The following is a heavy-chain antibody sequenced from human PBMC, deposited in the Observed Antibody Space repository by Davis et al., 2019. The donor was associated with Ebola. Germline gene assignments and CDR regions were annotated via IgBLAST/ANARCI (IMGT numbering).Heavy chain of an antibody. CDR1: RYTLTELS. CDR3: ATAVSGLWYFDL. V-gene: IGHV1-24*01. CDR2: FDPEDGET. Sequence: AASVKVSCKVSRYTLTELSMHWVRQAPGKGLEWMGGFDPEDGETIYAQKFQGRVTMTEDTSTDTAYMELSSLRSEDTAAYYCATAVSGLWYFDLWGRGTLVTVSS. D-gene: IGHD6-25*01. J-gene: IGHJ2*01.